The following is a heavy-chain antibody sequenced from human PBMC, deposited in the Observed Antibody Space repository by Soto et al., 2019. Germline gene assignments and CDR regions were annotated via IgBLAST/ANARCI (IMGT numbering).Heavy chain of an antibody. CDR3: ARDYAPVGATLTTDYYFDY. CDR2: ISAYNGNT. J-gene: IGHJ4*02. Sequence: GASVKVSYKASGYTFTSYGISWVRQAPGQGLEWMGWISAYNGNTNYAQKLQGRVTMTADTSTSTAYMELSSLRSEDTAVYYCARDYAPVGATLTTDYYFDYWGQGTLVTVSS. CDR1: GYTFTSYG. V-gene: IGHV1-18*01. D-gene: IGHD1-26*01.